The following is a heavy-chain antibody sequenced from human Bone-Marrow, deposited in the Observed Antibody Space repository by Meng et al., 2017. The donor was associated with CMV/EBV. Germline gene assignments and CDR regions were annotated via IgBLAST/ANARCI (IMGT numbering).Heavy chain of an antibody. CDR1: GASIKNYN. J-gene: IGHJ4*02. D-gene: IGHD3-16*01. CDR2: IQVIGHT. V-gene: IGHV4-4*07. CDR3: AGSRPGGGACDY. Sequence: QVLKKEWGPGLVKPSATLSLPCIVSGASIKNYNWNWVRQPAGQGLEWIGLIQVIGHTVYNPSLKSRVTVSLDASKSQFSLTLNSVTAADTATYYCAGSRPGGGACDYWGQGILVTVSS.